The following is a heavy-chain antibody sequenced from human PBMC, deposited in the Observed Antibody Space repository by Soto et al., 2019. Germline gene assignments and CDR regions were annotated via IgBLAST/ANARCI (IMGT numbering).Heavy chain of an antibody. J-gene: IGHJ4*02. CDR1: GGSISSYY. CDR2: IYYSGST. CDR3: ARVTCSGGSCYNFDY. V-gene: IGHV4-59*01. D-gene: IGHD2-15*01. Sequence: PSETLSLTCTVSGGSISSYYWSWIRQPPGKGLEWIGYIYYSGSTNYNPSLKSRVTISVDTSKNQFSLKLSSVTAADTAVYYCARVTCSGGSCYNFDYWGQGTLVTVSS.